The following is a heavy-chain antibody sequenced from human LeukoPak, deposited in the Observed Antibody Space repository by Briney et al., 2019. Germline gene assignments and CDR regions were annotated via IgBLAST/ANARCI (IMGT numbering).Heavy chain of an antibody. CDR1: GFTFSSYS. D-gene: IGHD2-2*01. CDR3: AGGLPAAVEPTDY. Sequence: PGGSLRLSCAASGFTFSSYSMNWVRQAPGKGLEWVSGITDNSDYLYYADSMKGRSTISRDNAKNSLYLQMNSLRAEDTAVYYCAGGLPAAVEPTDYWGQGTLVTVSS. CDR2: ITDNSDYL. J-gene: IGHJ4*02. V-gene: IGHV3-21*01.